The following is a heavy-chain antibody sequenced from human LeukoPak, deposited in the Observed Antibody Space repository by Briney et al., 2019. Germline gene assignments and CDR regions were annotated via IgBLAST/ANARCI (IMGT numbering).Heavy chain of an antibody. CDR1: GGSISSGGYY. V-gene: IGHV4-30-2*01. D-gene: IGHD3-22*01. Sequence: TSETLSLTCTVSGGSISSGGYYWSWIRQPPGKGLEWIGYIYHSGSTYYNPSLKSRVTISVDRSKNQFSLKLSSVTAADTAVYYCARDVYHSSGYLCYFDYWGQGTLVTVSS. CDR3: ARDVYHSSGYLCYFDY. J-gene: IGHJ4*02. CDR2: IYHSGST.